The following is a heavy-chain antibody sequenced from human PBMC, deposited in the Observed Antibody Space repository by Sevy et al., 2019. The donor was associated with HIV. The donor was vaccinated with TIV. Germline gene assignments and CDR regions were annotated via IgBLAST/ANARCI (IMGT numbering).Heavy chain of an antibody. V-gene: IGHV4-39*01. CDR1: GASISSSGYY. CDR2: INYSGST. D-gene: IGHD3-10*01. CDR3: AGPILAYNYGWSYYDY. J-gene: IGHJ4*02. Sequence: SETLSLTCTVSGASISSSGYYWGWIRQPPGKGLEWIASINYSGSTFYNPSLKSRVTISADTSKYQFSLDLNSLSAADTAICYWAGPILAYNYGWSYYDYWGQGTVVTVSS.